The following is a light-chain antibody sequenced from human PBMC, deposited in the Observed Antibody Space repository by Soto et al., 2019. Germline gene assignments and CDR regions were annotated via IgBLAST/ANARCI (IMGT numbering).Light chain of an antibody. J-gene: IGKJ1*01. CDR2: GAS. Sequence: EIVLTQSPGTLSLSPGERATLSCRTSQSVSSSYLAWYQQKTGQAPRLLIYGASSRATGIPDRFSGSGSGTDFPLTISRLEPEDFAVDYCQQYGRSWWTFGQGTKVEIK. CDR3: QQYGRSWWT. V-gene: IGKV3-20*01. CDR1: QSVSSSY.